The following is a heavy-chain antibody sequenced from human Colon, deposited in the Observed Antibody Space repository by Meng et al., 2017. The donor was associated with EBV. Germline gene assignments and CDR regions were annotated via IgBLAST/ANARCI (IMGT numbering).Heavy chain of an antibody. CDR3: ARASYGSGSPLGGSWFDP. D-gene: IGHD3-10*01. CDR2: IHSSGST. V-gene: IGHV4-31*03. Sequence: QVQQQGPGTCMVTPSQTLSLTCTVSGGSISSGGYYWSWIRQHPGKGLEWIGYIHSSGSTYYNPSLRSRLTISVDTSKNQFSLKLSSVTAADTAVYYCARASYGSGSPLGGSWFDPWGQGTLVTVSS. J-gene: IGHJ5*02. CDR1: GGSISSGGYY.